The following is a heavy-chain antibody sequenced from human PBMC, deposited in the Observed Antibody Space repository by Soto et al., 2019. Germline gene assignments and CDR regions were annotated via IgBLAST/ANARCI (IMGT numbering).Heavy chain of an antibody. CDR1: GGSISGYY. Sequence: SETLSLTCTVSGGSISGYYWSWIRQPPGKGLEWIGEINHSGSTNYNPSPKSRVTISVDTSKNQFSLKLSSVTAADTAVYYCARAYSSSWRYYYYGMDVWGQGTTVTVSS. CDR3: ARAYSSSWRYYYYGMDV. J-gene: IGHJ6*02. CDR2: INHSGST. V-gene: IGHV4-34*01. D-gene: IGHD6-13*01.